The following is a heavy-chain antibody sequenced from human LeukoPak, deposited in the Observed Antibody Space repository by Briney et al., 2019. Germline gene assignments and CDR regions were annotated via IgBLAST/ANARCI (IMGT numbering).Heavy chain of an antibody. CDR2: ISWDGGST. CDR1: GFTFDDYA. Sequence: GGSLRLSCAASGFTFDDYAMHWVRQAPGKGLEWVSLISWDGGSTYYADSVKGRFTISRDNSKNSLYLQMNSLRAEDTALYYCAKDKSGGYYGSGSFDYWGQGTLVTVSS. D-gene: IGHD3-10*01. CDR3: AKDKSGGYYGSGSFDY. V-gene: IGHV3-43D*03. J-gene: IGHJ4*02.